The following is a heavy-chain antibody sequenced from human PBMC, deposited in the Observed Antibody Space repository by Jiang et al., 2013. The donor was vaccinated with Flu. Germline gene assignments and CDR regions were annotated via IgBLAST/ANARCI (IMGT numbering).Heavy chain of an antibody. J-gene: IGHJ4*02. CDR1: GYSFTSYW. D-gene: IGHD3-22*01. CDR2: IYPGDSDT. V-gene: IGHV5-51*03. Sequence: GAEVKKPGESLKISCKGSGYSFTSYWIGWVRQMPGKGLEWMGIIYPGDSDTRYSPSFQGQVTISADKSISTAYLQWSSLKASDTAMYYCARRKYYYDSSGYSGNFDYWGQGTLVTVSS. CDR3: ARRKYYYDSSGYSGNFDY.